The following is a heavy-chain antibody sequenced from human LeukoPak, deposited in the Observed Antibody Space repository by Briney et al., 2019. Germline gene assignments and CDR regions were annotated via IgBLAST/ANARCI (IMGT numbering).Heavy chain of an antibody. Sequence: GSLRLSCAASGFTFDDYGMSWVRQAPGKGLEWVSSITGSGGRTYYADSVKGRFTISRDNSKNTLYLQMNSLRAEDTAVYYCVKRDLWGQGTLVTVSS. V-gene: IGHV3-23*01. CDR3: VKRDL. D-gene: IGHD5-24*01. CDR2: ITGSGGRT. CDR1: GFTFDDYG. J-gene: IGHJ4*02.